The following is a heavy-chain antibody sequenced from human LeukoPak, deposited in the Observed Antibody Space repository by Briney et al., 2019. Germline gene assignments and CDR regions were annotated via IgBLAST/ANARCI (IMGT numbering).Heavy chain of an antibody. CDR3: ARGHHNSNWDLFDY. J-gene: IGHJ4*02. CDR1: GYTFTIYD. CDR2: MNPNRGNT. V-gene: IGHV1-8*01. D-gene: IGHD6-13*01. Sequence: ASVGVSSTASGYTFTIYDINRGRQAPGEGGERVGWMNPNRGNTGYTQKFQDRATMTRNTSISTAYMELGSLRSDDTAVYYCARGHHNSNWDLFDYWGQGTLVTVSS.